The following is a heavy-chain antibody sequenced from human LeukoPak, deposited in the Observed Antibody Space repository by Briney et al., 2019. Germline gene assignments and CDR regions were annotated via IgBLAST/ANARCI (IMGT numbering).Heavy chain of an antibody. Sequence: PGGSLRLSCAVSGFTFNSHHMHWVRQAPNKGLDWVAVAPHDGTSPSHAASVNGRFTISRDNSKDTVFLQMDSLRVDDTAVYYCAELGITMIGGVWGKGTTVTISS. D-gene: IGHD3-10*02. CDR3: AELGITMIGGV. V-gene: IGHV3-30*18. CDR1: GFTFNSHH. J-gene: IGHJ6*04. CDR2: APHDGTSP.